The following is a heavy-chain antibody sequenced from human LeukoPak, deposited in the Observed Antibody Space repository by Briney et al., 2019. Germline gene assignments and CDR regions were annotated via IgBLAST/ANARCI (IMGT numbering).Heavy chain of an antibody. J-gene: IGHJ6*03. V-gene: IGHV4-34*01. CDR1: GGSFSGYY. CDR3: ARVVNYGSYYYYYYMDV. D-gene: IGHD5-24*01. Sequence: PSETLSLTCAVYGGSFSGYYWSWIRQPPGKGLEWIGEINHSGSTNYNPSLMSRVTISVDTSKNQFSLKLSSMTAADTAVYYCARVVNYGSYYYYYYMDVWGKGTTVTVSS. CDR2: INHSGST.